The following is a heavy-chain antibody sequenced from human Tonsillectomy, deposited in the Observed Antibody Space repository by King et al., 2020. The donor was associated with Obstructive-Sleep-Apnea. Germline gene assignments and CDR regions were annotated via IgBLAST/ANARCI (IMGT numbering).Heavy chain of an antibody. J-gene: IGHJ6*02. CDR3: AGGPIRSTSLGMDV. CDR1: GYSFTSYW. Sequence: QLVQSGAEVKKPGESLRLSCQGSGYSFTSYWISWVRQMPGKGLEWMGRIDPSDSYTNYSPSFQGHVTISADKSISTAYLQWRSLKASDTAMYYCAGGPIRSTSLGMDVWGQGTTVTVSS. CDR2: IDPSDSYT. V-gene: IGHV5-10-1*01. D-gene: IGHD3-16*01.